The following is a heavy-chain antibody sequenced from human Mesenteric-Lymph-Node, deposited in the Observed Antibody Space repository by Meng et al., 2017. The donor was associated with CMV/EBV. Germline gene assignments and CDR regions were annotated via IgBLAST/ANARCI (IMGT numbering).Heavy chain of an antibody. Sequence: GESLKISCVASGFTFSSYNMNWVRQAPGKGLEWVSCISSSGAYIYSTDSLKGRFTISRDNAKNSLYLQMNSLRPEDTAAYFCARAKVGGQSQVHPDAFDIWGQGTMVTVSS. V-gene: IGHV3-21*01. CDR1: GFTFSSYN. J-gene: IGHJ3*02. CDR2: ISSSGAYI. D-gene: IGHD2-2*01. CDR3: ARAKVGGQSQVHPDAFDI.